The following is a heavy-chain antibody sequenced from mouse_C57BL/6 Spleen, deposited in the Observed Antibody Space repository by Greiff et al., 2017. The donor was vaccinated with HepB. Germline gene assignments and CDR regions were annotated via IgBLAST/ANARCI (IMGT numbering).Heavy chain of an antibody. Sequence: VQLQQSGTVLARPGASVKMSCKTSGYTFTSYWMHWVKQRPGQGLEWIGAIYPGNSDTSYNQKFKGKAKLTAVTSASTAYMELSSLTNEDSAVYYCTRDDGYYVDYAMDYWGQGTSVTVSS. CDR2: IYPGNSDT. CDR3: TRDDGYYVDYAMDY. D-gene: IGHD2-3*01. J-gene: IGHJ4*01. CDR1: GYTFTSYW. V-gene: IGHV1-5*01.